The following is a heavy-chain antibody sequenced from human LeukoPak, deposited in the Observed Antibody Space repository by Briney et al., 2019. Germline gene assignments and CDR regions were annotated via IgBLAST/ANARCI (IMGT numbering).Heavy chain of an antibody. CDR3: ARNSGSYMDV. CDR1: GFTFSSYG. Sequence: GGSLRLSCAASGFTFSSYGMHWVRQAPGKGLEWVAFIRSDGDYKYYADSVKDRFTISRLNSENNVFLQMNNLGAEDTAVYFCARNSGSYMDVWGRGTMVTVSS. CDR2: IRSDGDYK. D-gene: IGHD3-10*01. V-gene: IGHV3-30*02. J-gene: IGHJ6*02.